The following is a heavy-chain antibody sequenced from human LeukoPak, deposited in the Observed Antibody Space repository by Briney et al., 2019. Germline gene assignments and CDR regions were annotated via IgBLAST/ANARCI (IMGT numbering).Heavy chain of an antibody. D-gene: IGHD1-14*01. V-gene: IGHV4-38-2*01. J-gene: IGHJ2*01. CDR3: ARPLTGDWYFDL. CDR2: IDHSGRT. CDR1: GYSISSGYY. Sequence: SETLSLTCAVSGYSISSGYYWGWIRQPPGKGVEWIGSIDHSGRTYYNPSLKRRVTISGESAKKKISLKLSSVTAADTAIYYCARPLTGDWYFDLWGRGTLVTVSS.